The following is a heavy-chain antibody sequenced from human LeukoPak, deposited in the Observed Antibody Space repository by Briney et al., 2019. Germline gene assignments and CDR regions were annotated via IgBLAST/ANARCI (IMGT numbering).Heavy chain of an antibody. J-gene: IGHJ4*02. CDR1: GFIFSSYW. Sequence: GGSLRLSCAASGFIFSSYWMHWVRQAPGKGLVWVSRINSDGSSTSYADSVKGRFTISRDNAKNTLYLQMNSLRAEDTAVYYCARDYSSSWYTGGFDYWGQGTLVTVSS. D-gene: IGHD6-13*01. V-gene: IGHV3-74*01. CDR3: ARDYSSSWYTGGFDY. CDR2: INSDGSST.